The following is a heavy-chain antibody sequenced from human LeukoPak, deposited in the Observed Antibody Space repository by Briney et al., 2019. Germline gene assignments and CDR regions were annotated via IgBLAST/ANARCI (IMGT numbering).Heavy chain of an antibody. V-gene: IGHV4-39*07. CDR3: ARGDYYGSGTNWFDP. CDR2: IHYSGST. D-gene: IGHD3-10*01. Sequence: PSETLSLTCTVSGASISSSSYYWGWIRQSPGKGLEWIGSIHYSGSTYYNPSLKSRVTISVDTSKNQFSLKLSSVTAADTAGYYCARGDYYGSGTNWFDPWGQGTLVTVSS. J-gene: IGHJ5*02. CDR1: GASISSSSYY.